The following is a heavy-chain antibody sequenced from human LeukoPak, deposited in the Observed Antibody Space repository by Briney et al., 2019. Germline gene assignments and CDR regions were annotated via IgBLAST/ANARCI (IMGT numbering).Heavy chain of an antibody. D-gene: IGHD6-13*01. Sequence: KPSETLSLTCTVSGGSISSSSYYWSWIRQPPGKGLEWIGYIYYSGSTNYNPSLKSRVTISVDTSKNQFSLKLSSVTAADTAVYYCARGSSSWYSGWFDPWGQGTLVTVSS. J-gene: IGHJ5*02. CDR1: GGSISSSSYY. V-gene: IGHV4-61*01. CDR2: IYYSGST. CDR3: ARGSSSWYSGWFDP.